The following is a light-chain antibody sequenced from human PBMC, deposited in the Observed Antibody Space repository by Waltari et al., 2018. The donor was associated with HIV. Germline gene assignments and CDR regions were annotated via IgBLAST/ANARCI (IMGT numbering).Light chain of an antibody. CDR2: KDT. CDR3: QSADSNASLWV. Sequence: SYELTQPPSVSVSPGQTARITCSGDALPKQYAYWYQQRPSQAPVLVIYKDTGRPSGIPDQFSVSSSGTTATLTIMGVQAQDEADYHCQSADSNASLWVFGGGTKLTVL. J-gene: IGLJ3*02. CDR1: ALPKQY. V-gene: IGLV3-25*03.